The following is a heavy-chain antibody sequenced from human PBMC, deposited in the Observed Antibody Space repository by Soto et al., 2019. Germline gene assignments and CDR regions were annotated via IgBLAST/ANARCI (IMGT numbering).Heavy chain of an antibody. V-gene: IGHV2-26*01. CDR2: FFSDAER. D-gene: IGHD4-17*01. J-gene: IGHJ6*02. Sequence: SGPTLVNPTATLTLTCSVSGFSLTNGRMGVSWIRQPPGTALEWLAHFFSDAERSYSTSMQSRLNMYKDSSGSQVVLTMTNMAPADTATYFCARMDGDYNYYGLDVWGHGIAVTVSS. CDR3: ARMDGDYNYYGLDV. CDR1: GFSLTNGRMG.